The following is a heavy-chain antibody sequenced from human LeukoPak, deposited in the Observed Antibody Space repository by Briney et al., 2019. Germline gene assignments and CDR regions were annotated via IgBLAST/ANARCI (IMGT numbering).Heavy chain of an antibody. J-gene: IGHJ5*02. D-gene: IGHD3-16*01. Sequence: ASVKVSCKASGYTFTSYNINWVRQATGQGLEWMGWMNPNSGNTDYAQKFQGRVTMTRNTSISTAYMELSSLRSEDTAVYYCATAPVTDNWFDPWGQGTLVTVSS. V-gene: IGHV1-8*01. CDR3: ATAPVTDNWFDP. CDR1: GYTFTSYN. CDR2: MNPNSGNT.